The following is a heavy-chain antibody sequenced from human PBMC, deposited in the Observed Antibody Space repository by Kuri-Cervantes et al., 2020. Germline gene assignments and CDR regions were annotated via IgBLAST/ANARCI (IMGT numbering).Heavy chain of an antibody. CDR1: GFTFSNAW. D-gene: IGHD5-18*01. Sequence: GGSLRLSCAASGFTFSNAWMSWVRQAPGKGLEWVAVMSYDGSNKYYADSVKGRFTISRDNSKNTLYLQMNSLRAEDTAVYHCARAGPGGYSYGTHLSDYWGQGTLVTVSS. CDR2: MSYDGSNK. J-gene: IGHJ4*02. V-gene: IGHV3-30-3*01. CDR3: ARAGPGGYSYGTHLSDY.